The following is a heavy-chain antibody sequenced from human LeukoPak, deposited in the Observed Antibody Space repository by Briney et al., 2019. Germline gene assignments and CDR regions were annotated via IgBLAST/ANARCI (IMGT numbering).Heavy chain of an antibody. J-gene: IGHJ4*02. CDR2: ILRSGTT. CDR1: GLIVSANY. CDR3: ATGGTYYLDY. V-gene: IGHV3-53*01. D-gene: IGHD1-1*01. Sequence: GGSLRLSCAASGLIVSANYMTWVRQAPGKGLEWVSVILRSGTTNYAESVQGRFTISRDESKNTLYLQLNSLRDDDTAIYYCATGGTYYLDYWGQGSLVTVSS.